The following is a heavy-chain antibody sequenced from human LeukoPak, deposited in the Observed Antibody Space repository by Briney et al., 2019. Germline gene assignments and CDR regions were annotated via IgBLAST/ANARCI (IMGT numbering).Heavy chain of an antibody. CDR3: ARDSSSWLDY. D-gene: IGHD6-13*01. Sequence: GGSLRLSCAASGFTFSSYSMNWVRQAPGKGLEWVSSISSSSSYIYYADSVKGRFTISRDDAKNSLYLQMNSLRAEDTAVYYCARDSSSWLDYWGQGTLVTVSS. J-gene: IGHJ4*02. CDR1: GFTFSSYS. CDR2: ISSSSSYI. V-gene: IGHV3-21*01.